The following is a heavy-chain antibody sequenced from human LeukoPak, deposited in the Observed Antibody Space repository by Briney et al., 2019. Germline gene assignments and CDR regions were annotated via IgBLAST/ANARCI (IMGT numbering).Heavy chain of an antibody. CDR1: RFTFSSYV. V-gene: IGHV3-15*01. J-gene: IGHJ6*02. D-gene: IGHD5/OR15-5a*01. CDR2: IKSKTDGETT. Sequence: PGGSLRLSCAASRFTFSSYVMSWVRQAPGQGLEWIGRIKSKTDGETTEYAAPVKGRFTISRDDSKNTLYLQMNSLKTEDTAVYYCTTLRLALAYGVDVWGQGTTVTVSS. CDR3: TTLRLALAYGVDV.